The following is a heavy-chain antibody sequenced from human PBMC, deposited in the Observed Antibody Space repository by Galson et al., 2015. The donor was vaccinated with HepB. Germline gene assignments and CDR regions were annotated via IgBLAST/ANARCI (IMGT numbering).Heavy chain of an antibody. CDR3: ARDGLGKVGWFDP. CDR1: GYTFTSYA. CDR2: INAGNGNT. Sequence: SVKVSCKASGYTFTSYAMHWVRQAPGQRLEWMGWINAGNGNTKYSQKFQGRVTITRDTSASTAYMELSSLRSEDTAVYYCARDGLGKVGWFDPWGQGTLVTVSS. J-gene: IGHJ5*02. D-gene: IGHD3/OR15-3a*01. V-gene: IGHV1-3*01.